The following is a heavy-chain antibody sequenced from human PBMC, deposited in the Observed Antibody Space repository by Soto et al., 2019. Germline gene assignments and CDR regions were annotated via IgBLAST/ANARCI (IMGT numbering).Heavy chain of an antibody. CDR1: GFTFSNYC. V-gene: IGHV3-23*01. D-gene: IGHD3-3*01. Sequence: GGSLRLSCAASGFTFSNYCMHWVRQAPGKGLEWVSRIKSNGGSTNYADSVKGRFTISRDNSRTTLYLQMSGLRGDDTAVYYCAKSIFGVVAMDVWGQGTTVTVSS. J-gene: IGHJ6*02. CDR2: IKSNGGST. CDR3: AKSIFGVVAMDV.